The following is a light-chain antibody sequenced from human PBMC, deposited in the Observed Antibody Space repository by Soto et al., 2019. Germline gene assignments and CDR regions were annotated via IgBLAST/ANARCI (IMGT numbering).Light chain of an antibody. Sequence: DIVMTQSPDSLAVSLGERATINCKSSQRVLNSSNNKNYLAWYQQKPGQPPKLLIYWASTRESGVSDRLSCSGSGTDFTLTISSLQAEDVAVYYCQQYYSAPLTFGGGTKVEVK. V-gene: IGKV4-1*01. J-gene: IGKJ4*01. CDR1: QRVLNSSNNKNY. CDR3: QQYYSAPLT. CDR2: WAS.